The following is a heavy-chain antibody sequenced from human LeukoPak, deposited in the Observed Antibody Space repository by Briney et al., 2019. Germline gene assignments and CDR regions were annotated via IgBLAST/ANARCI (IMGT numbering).Heavy chain of an antibody. CDR2: INPSGGST. Sequence: ASVKVSCKASGYTFTSYYMHWVRQAPGQGLEWMGIINPSGGSTSYAQKFQGRVTMTRDMSTSTVYMELSSLRSEDTAVYYCARDHGAMGNYYYYYMDVWGKGTTVTVSS. CDR3: ARDHGAMGNYYYYYMDV. V-gene: IGHV1-46*01. D-gene: IGHD5-18*01. J-gene: IGHJ6*03. CDR1: GYTFTSYY.